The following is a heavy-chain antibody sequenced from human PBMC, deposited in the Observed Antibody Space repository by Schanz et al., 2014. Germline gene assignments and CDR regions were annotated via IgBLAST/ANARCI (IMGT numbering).Heavy chain of an antibody. D-gene: IGHD1-26*01. CDR1: GFTFSSYG. J-gene: IGHJ6*02. Sequence: LVESGGGVVQPGRSLRLSCAASGFTFSSYGMHWVRQVPGKGLEWVAVVCYDGSKKYYADSVKGRFTTSRDNSKIKMYLQTNSLRAEDTSVYYCVKDLQRELLRDDHYYGMDVWGQGTTVTVSS. CDR3: VKDLQRELLRDDHYYGMDV. CDR2: VCYDGSKK. V-gene: IGHV3-33*06.